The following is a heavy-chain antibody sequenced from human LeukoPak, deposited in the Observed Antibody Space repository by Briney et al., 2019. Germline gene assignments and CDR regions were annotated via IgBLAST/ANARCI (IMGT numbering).Heavy chain of an antibody. CDR1: GGSISSYY. V-gene: IGHV4-59*01. D-gene: IGHD3-9*01. J-gene: IGHJ5*02. CDR3: ARGVLRYFDWLETYNWFDP. Sequence: SETLSLTCTVSGGSISSYYWSWIRQPPGKGLEWIGYIYYSGSTNYNPSLKSRVTISVDTSKNQFSLKLSSVTAADTAVYYCARGVLRYFDWLETYNWFDPWGQGTLVIVSS. CDR2: IYYSGST.